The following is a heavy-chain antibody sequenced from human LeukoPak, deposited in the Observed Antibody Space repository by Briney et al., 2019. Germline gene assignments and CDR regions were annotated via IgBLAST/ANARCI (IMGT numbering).Heavy chain of an antibody. CDR2: IRSKANSYAT. V-gene: IGHV3-73*01. CDR3: TRQGSMVRGVIIKEFDY. D-gene: IGHD3-10*01. J-gene: IGHJ4*02. Sequence: GGSLKLSCAASGFTFSGSAMHWVRQASGKGLEWVGCIRSKANSYATAYAASVKGRFTISRDDSKNTAYLQMNSLKTEDTAVYYCTRQGSMVRGVIIKEFDYWGQGTLVTVSS. CDR1: GFTFSGSA.